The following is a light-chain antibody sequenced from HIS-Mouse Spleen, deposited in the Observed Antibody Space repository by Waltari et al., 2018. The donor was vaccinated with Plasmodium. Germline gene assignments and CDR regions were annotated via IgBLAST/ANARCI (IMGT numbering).Light chain of an antibody. CDR2: GKN. Sequence: SSELTQDPAVSVALGQTVRITCQGDSLRSYYARWYQQKPGQATVLVIYGKNNRTSGIPDRFSGSSSGNTASLTITGAQAEDEADYYCNSRDSSGNHVFGTGTKVTVL. CDR1: SLRSYY. J-gene: IGLJ1*01. V-gene: IGLV3-19*01. CDR3: NSRDSSGNHV.